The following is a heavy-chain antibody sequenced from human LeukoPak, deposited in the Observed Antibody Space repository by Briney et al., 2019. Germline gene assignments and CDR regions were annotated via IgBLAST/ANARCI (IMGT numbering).Heavy chain of an antibody. V-gene: IGHV3-7*01. Sequence: GGSLRLSCAASGFTFSSYWMSWVRQTPGKGLEWVANIKQDGSEKYYVDSVKGRFTIFRDNAKNSLFLQMNSLRAEDTALYYCARMHCSSSSCYTDTFDIWGQGTMVTVSS. D-gene: IGHD2-2*02. CDR1: GFTFSSYW. CDR3: ARMHCSSSSCYTDTFDI. J-gene: IGHJ3*02. CDR2: IKQDGSEK.